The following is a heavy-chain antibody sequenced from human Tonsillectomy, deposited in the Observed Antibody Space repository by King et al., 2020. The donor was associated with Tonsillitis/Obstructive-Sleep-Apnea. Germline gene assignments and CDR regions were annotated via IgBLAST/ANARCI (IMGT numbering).Heavy chain of an antibody. CDR3: ARSRHCSRTSCYDFDY. D-gene: IGHD2-2*01. CDR1: GFTFSSSW. J-gene: IGHJ4*02. CDR2: INSDGSIA. Sequence: VQLVESGGGLVQPGGSLRLSCAASGFTFSSSWMHWVCQAPGKGLVWVSRINSDGSIASYADSVKCRFTISRHNAKNTLYLQMNSLRAEDTAVYYCARSRHCSRTSCYDFDYWGQGTLVTVSS. V-gene: IGHV3-74*01.